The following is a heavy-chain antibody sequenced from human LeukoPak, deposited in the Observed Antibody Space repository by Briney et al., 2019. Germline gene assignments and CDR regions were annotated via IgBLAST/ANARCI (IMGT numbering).Heavy chain of an antibody. J-gene: IGHJ4*02. CDR1: GGSISIYY. D-gene: IGHD6-13*01. CDR2: IYTSGST. V-gene: IGHV4-4*07. CDR3: ARFSSVAAAFDY. Sequence: SETLSLTCTVSGGSISIYYWSWIRQPAGKGLEWIGRIYTSGSTNYNPSLKSRVTMSVDTSKNQFSLKLSSVTAADTAVYYCARFSSVAAAFDYWGQGTLVTVSS.